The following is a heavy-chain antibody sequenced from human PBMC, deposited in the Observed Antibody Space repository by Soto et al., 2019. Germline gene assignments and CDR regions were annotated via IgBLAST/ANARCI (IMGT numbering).Heavy chain of an antibody. CDR1: GFTFSSYA. J-gene: IGHJ5*02. CDR2: ISGSGGST. Sequence: EVQLLESGGGLVQPGGSLRLSCAASGFTFSSYAMSWVRQAPGKGLEWVSAISGSGGSTYHADSVKGRFTISRDNSKNTLYLQMNSLRAEDTAVYYCAKTQDRIAAAGTWNWFDPWGQGTLVTVSS. V-gene: IGHV3-23*01. CDR3: AKTQDRIAAAGTWNWFDP. D-gene: IGHD6-13*01.